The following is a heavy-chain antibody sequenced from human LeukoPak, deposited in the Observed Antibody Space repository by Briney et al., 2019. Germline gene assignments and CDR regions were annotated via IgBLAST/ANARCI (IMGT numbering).Heavy chain of an antibody. Sequence: GASVKVSCKAFGYTFTSNYMHWVRQAPGQGPEWMGVISPSGGSTTYAQKFQGRVTMTRSTSISTAYMELRSLRSDDSAVYYCARGSSYGFSMGYWGQGTLVTVSS. CDR3: ARGSSYGFSMGY. CDR2: ISPSGGST. V-gene: IGHV1-46*01. J-gene: IGHJ4*02. CDR1: GYTFTSNY. D-gene: IGHD5-18*01.